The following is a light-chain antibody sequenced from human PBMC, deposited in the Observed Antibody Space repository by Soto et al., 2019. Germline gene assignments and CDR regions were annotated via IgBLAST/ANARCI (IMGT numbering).Light chain of an antibody. Sequence: EIVMTQSPATLSVSPGERATLSCRPSQSVSSNLAWYQQKPGQAPKLLIYGASTRATGFPARFSGRWSGTEFPLTISSLQSEDFAVYYCQQYNNWPPVTFGQGTRLEIK. CDR1: QSVSSN. V-gene: IGKV3-15*01. J-gene: IGKJ5*01. CDR3: QQYNNWPPVT. CDR2: GAS.